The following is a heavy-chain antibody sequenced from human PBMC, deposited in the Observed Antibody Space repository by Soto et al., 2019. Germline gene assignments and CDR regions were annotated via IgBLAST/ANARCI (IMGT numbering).Heavy chain of an antibody. J-gene: IGHJ6*02. CDR2: ISSSGSTI. CDR3: ARGQTQLWSDYYYYGMDV. CDR1: GFTFSDYY. Sequence: GGSLRLSCAASGFTFSDYYMSWIRQAPGKGLEWVSYISSSGSTIYYADSVKGRFTISRDNAKNSLYLQMNSLRAEDTAVYYCARGQTQLWSDYYYYGMDVWGQGTTVTVSS. V-gene: IGHV3-11*01. D-gene: IGHD5-18*01.